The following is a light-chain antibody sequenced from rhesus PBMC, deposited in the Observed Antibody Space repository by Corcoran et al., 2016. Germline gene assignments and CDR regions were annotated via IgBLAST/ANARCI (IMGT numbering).Light chain of an antibody. Sequence: DIQMTQSPSSLSASVGDTVTITCRASQGISSWFAWYQKRPGKSPKLLIYKASSLQSGVPAMCSGSGAGTDFTLTISSLHSEDFATYYCQQCSSRPFTFGPGTKLDIK. V-gene: IGKV1-22*01. CDR2: KAS. CDR1: QGISSW. J-gene: IGKJ3*01. CDR3: QQCSSRPFT.